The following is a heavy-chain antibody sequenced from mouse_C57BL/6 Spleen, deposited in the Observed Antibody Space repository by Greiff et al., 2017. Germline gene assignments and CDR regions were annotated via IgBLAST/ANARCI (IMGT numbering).Heavy chain of an antibody. CDR3: SNWEFAY. CDR1: GYTFTSYW. V-gene: IGHV1-64*01. J-gene: IGHJ3*01. Sequence: QVQLKQPGAELVKPGASVKLSCKASGYTFTSYWMHWVKQRPGQGLEWIGMIHPNSGSTNYNEKFKRKATLTVDKSSSTAYMRRSSLTSEDSAVYYCSNWEFAYWGQGTLVTVSA. D-gene: IGHD4-1*01. CDR2: IHPNSGST.